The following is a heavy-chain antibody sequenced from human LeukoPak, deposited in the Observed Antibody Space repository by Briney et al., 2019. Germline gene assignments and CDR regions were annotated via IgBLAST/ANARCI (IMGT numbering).Heavy chain of an antibody. Sequence: SETLSLTCAVYGGSFSGYYWSWIRQPPGKGLEWIGEINHSGSTNYNPSLKSRVTISVDTSKNQFSLKLSSVTAADTAVYYCARIVVPAAIKTPEYYYYMDVWGKGTTVTVSS. V-gene: IGHV4-34*01. D-gene: IGHD2-2*01. CDR2: INHSGST. CDR1: GGSFSGYY. CDR3: ARIVVPAAIKTPEYYYYMDV. J-gene: IGHJ6*03.